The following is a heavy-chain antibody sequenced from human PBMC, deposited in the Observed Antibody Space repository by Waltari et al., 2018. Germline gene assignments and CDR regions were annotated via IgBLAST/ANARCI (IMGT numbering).Heavy chain of an antibody. CDR1: GFAFGRFA. Sequence: EVQLLESGGGLGQIGGSLRLSCAASGFAFGRFAMTWVRPAPGEGLECVATIELDGSSTYYSDSVKGRFTIARDNSKNTRELQRSSLRAEDTALYYCANREGPIIRNWYFDFWGRGTLVTVSS. V-gene: IGHV3-23*05. CDR3: ANREGPIIRNWYFDF. D-gene: IGHD1-20*01. J-gene: IGHJ2*01. CDR2: IELDGSST.